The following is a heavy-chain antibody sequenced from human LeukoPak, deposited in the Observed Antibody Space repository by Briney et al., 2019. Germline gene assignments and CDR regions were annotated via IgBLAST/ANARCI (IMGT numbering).Heavy chain of an antibody. V-gene: IGHV1-2*02. CDR1: GYTFTGYY. Sequence: APVKVSCKASGYTFTGYYMHWVRQAPGQGLEWMGWIHPNSGGTNYAQKFQGRVTMTRDTSISTAYMELSRLRSDDTAVYYCARGYCSGTSCYYYFDYWGQGALVTVSS. CDR3: ARGYCSGTSCYYYFDY. D-gene: IGHD2-2*01. CDR2: IHPNSGGT. J-gene: IGHJ4*02.